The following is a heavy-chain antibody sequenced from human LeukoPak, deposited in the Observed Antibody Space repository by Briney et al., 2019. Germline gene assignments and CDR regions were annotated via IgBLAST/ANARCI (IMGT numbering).Heavy chain of an antibody. CDR2: IKQDGSEK. J-gene: IGHJ5*02. D-gene: IGHD6-13*01. Sequence: GGSLRLSCAASGFTFSSYWMSWVRQAPGKGLEWVANIKQDGSEKYYVDSVKGRFTISRDNAKNSLYLQMNSLRAEDTAVYYCARDRGIAAAGTRRTAQNWFDPWGQGTLVTVSS. CDR3: ARDRGIAAAGTRRTAQNWFDP. V-gene: IGHV3-7*01. CDR1: GFTFSSYW.